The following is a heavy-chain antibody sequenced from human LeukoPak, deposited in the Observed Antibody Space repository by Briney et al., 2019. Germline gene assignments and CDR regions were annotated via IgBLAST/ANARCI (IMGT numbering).Heavy chain of an antibody. Sequence: SETLSLTCTVSGGSFTGTDYFWGWIRQPPGKGLEWIGNVYYDGTTYYSPSLRSRVSISLDTSQNQFSLKLTSVTAADTAVFFCARAPRYGDYSDAFDIWGQGTMVTVPS. CDR3: ARAPRYGDYSDAFDI. CDR2: VYYDGTT. D-gene: IGHD4-17*01. V-gene: IGHV4-39*07. CDR1: GGSFTGTDYF. J-gene: IGHJ3*02.